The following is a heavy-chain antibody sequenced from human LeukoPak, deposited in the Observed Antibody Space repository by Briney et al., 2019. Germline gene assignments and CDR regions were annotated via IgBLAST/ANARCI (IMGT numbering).Heavy chain of an antibody. V-gene: IGHV3-30*04. CDR3: TRAGKPPYFDY. CDR1: GFTFSSYA. Sequence: GSLRLSCAASGFTFSSYAMHWVRQAPGKGLEWVAVISYDGSNKYYADSVKGRFTISRDNSKNTLYLQMNSLKTEDTAVYYCTRAGKPPYFDYWGQGTLVIVSS. J-gene: IGHJ4*02. CDR2: ISYDGSNK.